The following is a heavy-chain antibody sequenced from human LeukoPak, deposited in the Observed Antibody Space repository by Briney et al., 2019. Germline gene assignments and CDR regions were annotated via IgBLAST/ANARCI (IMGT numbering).Heavy chain of an antibody. V-gene: IGHV4-59*01. CDR1: GGSISSYY. Sequence: SETLSITCTVSGGSISSYYWSWIRQPPGKGLEWIGYIYYSGSTNYNPSLKSRVTISVDTSKNQFSLKLSSVTAADTAVYYCARVPSLYYYDSSGYEMGEYYFDYWGQGTLVTVSS. CDR2: IYYSGST. CDR3: ARVPSLYYYDSSGYEMGEYYFDY. D-gene: IGHD3-22*01. J-gene: IGHJ4*02.